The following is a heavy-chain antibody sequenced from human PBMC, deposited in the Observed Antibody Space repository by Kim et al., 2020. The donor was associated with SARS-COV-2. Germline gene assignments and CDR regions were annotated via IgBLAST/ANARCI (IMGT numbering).Heavy chain of an antibody. V-gene: IGHV3-73*01. D-gene: IGHD2-2*01. Sequence: GGSLRLSCAASGFIFSDSAMYWVRQASGKGLQWVGRIRSKANSYATAYDVSVKGRFIISRDDSKNTAYLQMNSLKTEDTAIYYCTRVPPNSNSCWNALD. J-gene: IGHJ3*02. CDR1: GFIFSDSA. CDR2: IRSKANSYAT. CDR3: TRVPPNSNSCWNALD.